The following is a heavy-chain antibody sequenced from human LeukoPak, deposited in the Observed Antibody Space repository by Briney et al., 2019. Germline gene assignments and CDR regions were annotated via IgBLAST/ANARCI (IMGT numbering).Heavy chain of an antibody. D-gene: IGHD3-10*01. V-gene: IGHV1-69*05. CDR3: ARDRAHYGSGGYFGRDYYLDV. CDR1: GGTFSSYA. Sequence: ASVKVCCKASGGTFSSYAISWVRQAPGQGLEWMGGIIPIFGIAIYAHKFQGRVTSTTDESTNTAYMELSSLRPEDKAVYYCARDRAHYGSGGYFGRDYYLDVWGKGTTVTVSS. CDR2: IIPIFGIA. J-gene: IGHJ6*03.